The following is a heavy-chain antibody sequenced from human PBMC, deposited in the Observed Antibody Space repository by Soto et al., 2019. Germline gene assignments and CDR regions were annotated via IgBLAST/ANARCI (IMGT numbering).Heavy chain of an antibody. CDR2: IWYDGSKK. CDR3: ARDRVPYCSGGSCPDAFNI. J-gene: IGHJ3*02. V-gene: IGHV3-33*01. CDR1: GFTLSRHG. D-gene: IGHD2-15*01. Sequence: QVQLVESGGGVVQPGRSLRLSCAAPGFTLSRHGMHWVRQAPGKGLEWVAVIWYDGSKKYYVDSVKGRFTISRDNSKNTLYLQMNSLRAEDTAVYFCARDRVPYCSGGSCPDAFNIWGRGTVVTVSS.